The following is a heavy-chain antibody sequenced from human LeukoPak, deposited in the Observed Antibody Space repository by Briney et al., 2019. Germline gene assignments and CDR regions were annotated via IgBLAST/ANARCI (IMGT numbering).Heavy chain of an antibody. Sequence: LVASVKVSCKASGYTFTGYYMHWVRQAPGQGLEWMGWINPNSGGTNYAQKFQGRVTMTRDTSISTAYMELSRLRSDDTAVYYCARAVGPAATLTPGAFDIWGQGTMVTVSS. J-gene: IGHJ3*02. CDR3: ARAVGPAATLTPGAFDI. D-gene: IGHD2-2*01. V-gene: IGHV1-2*03. CDR1: GYTFTGYY. CDR2: INPNSGGT.